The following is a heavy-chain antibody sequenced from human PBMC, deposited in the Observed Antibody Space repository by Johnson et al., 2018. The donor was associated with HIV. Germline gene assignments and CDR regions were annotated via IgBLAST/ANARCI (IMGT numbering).Heavy chain of an antibody. CDR1: GFTVSSNC. V-gene: IGHV3-66*02. J-gene: IGHJ3*02. CDR3: ARARLLWFRELWPHDAFDI. D-gene: IGHD3-10*01. CDR2: IYSDDST. Sequence: MMLVESGGGLVQPGGSLRLSCAASGFTVSSNCMTWVRQAPGKGLEWVSVIYSDDSTYYADSVKGRFTISRDNSRDTLSLQMNSLRVEDTALYYCARARLLWFRELWPHDAFDIWGQGTKVTVSS.